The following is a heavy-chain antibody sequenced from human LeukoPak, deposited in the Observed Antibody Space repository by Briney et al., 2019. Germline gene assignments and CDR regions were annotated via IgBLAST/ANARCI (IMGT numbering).Heavy chain of an antibody. J-gene: IGHJ4*02. D-gene: IGHD3-3*01. CDR2: INHSGST. V-gene: IGHV4-34*01. CDR3: ARASPLYYDFWSGYSFYFDY. CDR1: GGSISSGYY. Sequence: SQALSLTCTVSGGSISSGYYWSWIRQPPGKGLEWIGEINHSGSTNYNPSLKSRVTISVDTSKNQFSLKLSSVTAADTAVYYCARASPLYYDFWSGYSFYFDYWGQGTLVTVSS.